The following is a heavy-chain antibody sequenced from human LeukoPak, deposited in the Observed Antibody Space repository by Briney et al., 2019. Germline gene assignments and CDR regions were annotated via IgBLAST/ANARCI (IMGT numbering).Heavy chain of an antibody. D-gene: IGHD1-26*01. CDR2: IKQDGSTR. CDR3: ARDQTGSLDY. V-gene: IGHV3-7*01. Sequence: GGSLRLSCAASGFTFSNTWMAWVCQAPGKGLEWVANIKQDGSTRHYVDSVKGRFTISRDNAKKSLYLQMNSLRAEDTAVYYCARDQTGSLDYWGQGTLVTVSS. J-gene: IGHJ4*02. CDR1: GFTFSNTW.